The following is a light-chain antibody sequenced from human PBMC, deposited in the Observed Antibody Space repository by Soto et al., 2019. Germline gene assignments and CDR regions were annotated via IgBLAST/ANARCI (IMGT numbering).Light chain of an antibody. CDR1: QSVRSW. V-gene: IGKV1-5*01. CDR3: QQYDNYPLT. CDR2: DAS. Sequence: DIQMTQSPSTLSASVGDRVTITSRASQSVRSWLAWYQQKPGRAPKFLIYDASSLESGVPSRFSGSGSGTEFTLTISNLQPDDFATYYCQQYDNYPLTFGGGTKVEI. J-gene: IGKJ4*01.